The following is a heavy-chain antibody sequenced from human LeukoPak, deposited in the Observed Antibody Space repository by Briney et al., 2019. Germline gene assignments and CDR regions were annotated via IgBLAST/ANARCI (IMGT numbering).Heavy chain of an antibody. J-gene: IGHJ6*03. D-gene: IGHD3-10*01. V-gene: IGHV3-30*02. CDR1: GFTFSSYG. CDR2: IRYDGSNK. CDR3: AKDRLLWFGELLYAVTYYYYYMDV. Sequence: GGSLRLSCAASGFTFSSYGMHWVRQAPGKGLEWVAFIRYDGSNKYYADSVKGRFTISRDNSKNTLYLQMNSLRAEDTAVYYCAKDRLLWFGELLYAVTYYYYYMDVWGKGTTVTISS.